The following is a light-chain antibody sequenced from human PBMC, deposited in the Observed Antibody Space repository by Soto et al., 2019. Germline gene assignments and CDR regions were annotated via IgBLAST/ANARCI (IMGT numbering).Light chain of an antibody. CDR3: QQRSNCLT. J-gene: IGKJ5*01. Sequence: EIVFTQSPATLSLSPGERATLSCRASQSVSSYLAWYQQKPGQAPRLLIYDASNRATGIPARFSGSGSGTDFTLTISSLEPEDFAVYYCQQRSNCLTFGQGTRLEIK. CDR1: QSVSSY. V-gene: IGKV3-11*01. CDR2: DAS.